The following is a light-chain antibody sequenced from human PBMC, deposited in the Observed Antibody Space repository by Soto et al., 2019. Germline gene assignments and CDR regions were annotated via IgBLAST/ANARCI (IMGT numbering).Light chain of an antibody. CDR1: QSISNY. Sequence: DIPMTQSPSSLSASVGDRVTITCRASQSISNYLNWYQQKPGKAPKLLIYDASSMESGVPSRFSGSGSETDFTPTISSLQPDESATYYCQQSFSPLWTFGQGTKVEV. CDR3: QQSFSPLWT. CDR2: DAS. V-gene: IGKV1-39*01. J-gene: IGKJ1*01.